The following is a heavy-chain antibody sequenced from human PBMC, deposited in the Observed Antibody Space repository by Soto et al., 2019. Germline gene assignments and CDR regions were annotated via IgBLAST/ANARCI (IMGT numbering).Heavy chain of an antibody. CDR1: GFSLSTSGVG. D-gene: IGHD4-17*01. Sequence: QITLKESGPTLVKPTQPLTLTCTFSGFSLSTSGVGVGWIRQPPGKALEWLALIYWGDDKRYSPSLKSRLTITNDTSKYLVVRTMTNMDPVDTATYYCAHALRLLDYGDYGGVFDYWGQGTLVTVSS. CDR2: IYWGDDK. J-gene: IGHJ4*02. CDR3: AHALRLLDYGDYGGVFDY. V-gene: IGHV2-5*02.